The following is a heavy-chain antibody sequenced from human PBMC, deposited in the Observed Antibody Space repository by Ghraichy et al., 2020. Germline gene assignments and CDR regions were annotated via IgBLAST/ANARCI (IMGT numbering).Heavy chain of an antibody. Sequence: SETLSLTCTVSGGSISSSSYYWGWIRQPPGKGLEWIGSIYYSGSTYYNPSLKSRVTISVDTSKNQFSLKLSSVTAADTAVYYCARRGTDRITGTAPFDYWGQGTLVTVSS. V-gene: IGHV4-39*01. CDR1: GGSISSSSYY. CDR3: ARRGTDRITGTAPFDY. J-gene: IGHJ4*02. CDR2: IYYSGST. D-gene: IGHD1-20*01.